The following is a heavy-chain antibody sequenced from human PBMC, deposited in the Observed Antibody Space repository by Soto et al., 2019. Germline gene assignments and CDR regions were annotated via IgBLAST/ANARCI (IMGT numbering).Heavy chain of an antibody. D-gene: IGHD5-12*01. CDR3: ARRNIVATIKLYYYYYGMDV. CDR2: IYYSGST. V-gene: IGHV4-39*01. Sequence: QLQLQESGPGLVKPSETLSLTCTVSGGSISSSSYYWGWIRQPPGKGLEWIGSIYYSGSTYYNPSLQSRVTISVDTSKNQFSLKLSSVTAADTAVYSCARRNIVATIKLYYYYYGMDVWGQGTTVTVSS. CDR1: GGSISSSSYY. J-gene: IGHJ6*02.